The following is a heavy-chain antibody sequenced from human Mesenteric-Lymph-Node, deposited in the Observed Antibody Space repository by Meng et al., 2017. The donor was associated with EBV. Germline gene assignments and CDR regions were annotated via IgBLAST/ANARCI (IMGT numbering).Heavy chain of an antibody. Sequence: QVQLQESGPGLVKPSQTLSLTCAVSGCSISSGGYYWSWLRQPPGKGLEWIGYIYYSGSTYYNPSLKSRLTISLDTSKNQFSLKLSSVTAADTAVYYCARVVGDSTGFEYWGQGTLVTVSS. J-gene: IGHJ4*02. D-gene: IGHD4-17*01. CDR2: IYYSGST. CDR1: GCSISSGGYY. CDR3: ARVVGDSTGFEY. V-gene: IGHV4-30-4*01.